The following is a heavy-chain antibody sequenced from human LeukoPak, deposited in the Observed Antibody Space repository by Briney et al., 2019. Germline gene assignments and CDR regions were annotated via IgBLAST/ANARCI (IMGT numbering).Heavy chain of an antibody. D-gene: IGHD2-15*01. J-gene: IGHJ6*02. Sequence: GGSLRLSCAASGFTFSSYAMSWVRQAPGKGLKWVSAISGGGGSTYYADSVKGRFTISRDNSKNTLYLQMNNLRAEDTAVYYCARVGCTGGSCLAYNYYAMDVWGQGTTVTVSS. CDR2: ISGGGGST. CDR1: GFTFSSYA. CDR3: ARVGCTGGSCLAYNYYAMDV. V-gene: IGHV3-23*01.